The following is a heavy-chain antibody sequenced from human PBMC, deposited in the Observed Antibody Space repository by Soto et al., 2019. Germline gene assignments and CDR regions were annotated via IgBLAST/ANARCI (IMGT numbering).Heavy chain of an antibody. CDR2: IYWDDDK. CDR3: AHAGDYVWAY. V-gene: IGHV2-5*02. Sequence: QITLKESGPTLVQPTQTLTLTCTFSGFSLSTSGVGVGWIRQPPGKALEWLALIYWDDDKRYSPSLTSRLTITKDTSKNQVVLTMTNMDPVDTAPYYCAHAGDYVWAYWGQGTLVTVSS. CDR1: GFSLSTSGVG. J-gene: IGHJ4*02. D-gene: IGHD3-16*01.